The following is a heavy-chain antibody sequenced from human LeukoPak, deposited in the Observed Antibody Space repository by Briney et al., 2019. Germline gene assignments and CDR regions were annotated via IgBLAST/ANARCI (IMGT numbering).Heavy chain of an antibody. Sequence: PGGALRLSCAASGFTFSRYAMHWVRQAPGKGLEGVAVISYDGSNKYYADSVKGRFTISRDNSKNTLYLQMNSLRAEDTAVYYCARERGGYSYFDYWGQGTLVTVSS. J-gene: IGHJ4*02. V-gene: IGHV3-30*04. CDR1: GFTFSRYA. CDR3: ARERGGYSYFDY. CDR2: ISYDGSNK. D-gene: IGHD2-21*01.